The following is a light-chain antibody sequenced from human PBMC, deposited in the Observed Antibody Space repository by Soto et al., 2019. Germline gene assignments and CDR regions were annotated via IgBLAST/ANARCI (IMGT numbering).Light chain of an antibody. CDR3: GSWDSSLSAYV. Sequence: QSVLTQPPSVSAAPGQRVTISCSGSSSNIGGNSVSWYQQLPGNAPKLLIYEDNKRPSGIPDRFSGSKSGKSATLGITGFQTGDEADYYCGSWDSSLSAYVFGPGTKV. CDR1: SSNIGGNS. J-gene: IGLJ1*01. CDR2: EDN. V-gene: IGLV1-51*01.